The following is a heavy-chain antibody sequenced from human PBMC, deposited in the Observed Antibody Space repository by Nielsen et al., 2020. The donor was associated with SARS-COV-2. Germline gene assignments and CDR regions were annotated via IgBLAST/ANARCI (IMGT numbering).Heavy chain of an antibody. J-gene: IGHJ4*02. D-gene: IGHD2-15*01. CDR3: ARGGGNADY. V-gene: IGHV4-61*02. Sequence: SETLSLTCTVSGGSISSGSYYWSWIRQPAGKGLEWIGRIYTSGGTNYNPSLKSRVTISVDTSKNQFSLKLSSVTAADTAVYYCARGGGNADYWGQGTLVTVSS. CDR2: IYTSGGT. CDR1: GGSISSGSYY.